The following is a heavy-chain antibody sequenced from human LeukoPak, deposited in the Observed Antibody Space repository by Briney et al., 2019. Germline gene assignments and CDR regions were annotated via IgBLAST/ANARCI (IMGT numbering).Heavy chain of an antibody. CDR3: ANAPPVADLLMAFDI. J-gene: IGHJ3*02. D-gene: IGHD6-19*01. Sequence: GRSLRLSCAASGFTFSSYGMHWVRQAPGKGLEWVAVISYDGSNKYYADSVKGRFTISRDNSKNTLYLQMNSLRAEDTAVYYYANAPPVADLLMAFDIWGQGTMVTVSS. CDR2: ISYDGSNK. CDR1: GFTFSSYG. V-gene: IGHV3-30*18.